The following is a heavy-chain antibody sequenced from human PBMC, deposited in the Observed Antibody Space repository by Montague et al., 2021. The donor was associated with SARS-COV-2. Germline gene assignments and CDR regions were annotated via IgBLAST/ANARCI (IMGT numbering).Heavy chain of an antibody. CDR2: IYYSGST. Sequence: SETLSLTCTVSGGSIGSRSYYWGWIRQPPGKGLEWIGSIYYSGSTYYNPSLKSRVTISVDTSKHQFSLKLSSVTAADTAVYYCARLRGDYGGTYDTFDIWGQGTMVTVSS. J-gene: IGHJ3*02. CDR3: ARLRGDYGGTYDTFDI. V-gene: IGHV4-39*01. CDR1: GGSIGSRSYY. D-gene: IGHD4-23*01.